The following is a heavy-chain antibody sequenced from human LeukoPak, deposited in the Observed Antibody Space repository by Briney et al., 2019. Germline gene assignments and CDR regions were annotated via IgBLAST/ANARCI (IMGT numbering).Heavy chain of an antibody. CDR1: GYTFTDYD. D-gene: IGHD1-1*01. J-gene: IGHJ4*02. CDR2: IIPIFGTA. CDR3: ARGGSVISTTGNFDY. V-gene: IGHV1-69*13. Sequence: SVKVSCKTSGYTFTDYDITWVRQAPGQGLEWMGGIIPIFGTANYAQKFQGRVTITADESTNTAYMEVSSLRSEDTAVYYCARGGSVISTTGNFDYWGQGTLVTVSS.